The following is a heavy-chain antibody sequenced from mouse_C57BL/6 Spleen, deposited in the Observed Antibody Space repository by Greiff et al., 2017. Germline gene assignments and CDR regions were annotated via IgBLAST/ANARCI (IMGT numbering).Heavy chain of an antibody. CDR2: IDPETGGT. CDR3: TREGGELGRRFAY. J-gene: IGHJ3*01. Sequence: QVQLKESGAELVRPGASVTLSCKASGYTFTDYEMHWVKQTPVHGLEWIGAIDPETGGTAYNQKFKGKAILTADKSSSTAYMELRSLTSEDSAVYYCTREGGELGRRFAYWGQGTLVTVSA. CDR1: GYTFTDYE. D-gene: IGHD4-1*01. V-gene: IGHV1-15*01.